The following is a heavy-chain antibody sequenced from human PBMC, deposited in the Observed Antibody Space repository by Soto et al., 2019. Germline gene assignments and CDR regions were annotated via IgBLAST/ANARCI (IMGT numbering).Heavy chain of an antibody. D-gene: IGHD3-3*01. Sequence: PSETLSLTFTVSGGSISSSRYYWGWVREPPGKGLEWIGNIYYSGSTYYNPSLKSRVTISVDTPKNQFSLKLSSVSAADTAVYDCARRNYDFWSGYYWHYWGQRTLVTVSS. V-gene: IGHV4-39*01. CDR3: ARRNYDFWSGYYWHY. J-gene: IGHJ4*02. CDR2: IYYSGST. CDR1: GGSISSSRYY.